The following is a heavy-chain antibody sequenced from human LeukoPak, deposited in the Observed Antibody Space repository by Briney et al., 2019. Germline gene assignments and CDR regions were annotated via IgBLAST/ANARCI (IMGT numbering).Heavy chain of an antibody. V-gene: IGHV3-48*02. Sequence: GGSLRLSCAASGFTFSSYVMAWVRQAPGKGLEWVSYISSFSSTIYYADSVKGRFTTSRDNAKNSLYLQMNSLRDEDTAVYYCARGSYGAVDYWGQGTLVTISS. D-gene: IGHD4/OR15-4a*01. CDR2: ISSFSSTI. CDR1: GFTFSSYV. CDR3: ARGSYGAVDY. J-gene: IGHJ4*02.